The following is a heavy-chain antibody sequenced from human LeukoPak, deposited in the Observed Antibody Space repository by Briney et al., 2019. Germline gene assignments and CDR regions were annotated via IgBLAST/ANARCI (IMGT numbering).Heavy chain of an antibody. D-gene: IGHD2-2*01. CDR3: ARGDIVVVPAASHNWFDP. Sequence: GSSVKVSCKASGGTFSSYAISRVRQATGQGLEWMGWMNPNSGNTGYAQKFQGRVTMTRNTSISTAYMELSSLRSEDTAVYYCARGDIVVVPAASHNWFDPWGQGTLVTVSS. J-gene: IGHJ5*02. V-gene: IGHV1-8*02. CDR1: GGTFSSYA. CDR2: MNPNSGNT.